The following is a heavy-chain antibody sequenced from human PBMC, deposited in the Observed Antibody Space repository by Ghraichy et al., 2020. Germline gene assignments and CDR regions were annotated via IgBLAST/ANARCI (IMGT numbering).Heavy chain of an antibody. J-gene: IGHJ5*02. CDR2: ISWNSANL. V-gene: IGHV3-9*01. D-gene: IGHD3-16*01. CDR3: AKGIESGLGSWASDH. Sequence: LSLTCVVSGFRFGDYALYWVRQAPGRGLEWVSSISWNSANLGYADSVRGRFIISRDDAKNSLYLQMNSLRTEDTALYYCAKGIESGLGSWASDHWGQGIQVTVSS. CDR1: GFRFGDYA.